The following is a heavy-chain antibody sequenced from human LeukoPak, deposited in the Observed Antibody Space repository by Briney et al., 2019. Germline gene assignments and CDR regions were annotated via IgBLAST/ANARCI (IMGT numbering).Heavy chain of an antibody. CDR3: AKGHSSGWYGDAFDI. CDR1: GFTFSSYA. D-gene: IGHD6-19*01. V-gene: IGHV3-23*01. J-gene: IGHJ3*02. Sequence: PGGSLRLSCAASGFTFSSYAMSWVRQAPGKWLEWVSTITTSGSSTYYADSVKGRFTISRDNSKNPLHLQMNSLSADDTAVYYCAKGHSSGWYGDAFDIWGQGTMVTVSS. CDR2: ITTSGSST.